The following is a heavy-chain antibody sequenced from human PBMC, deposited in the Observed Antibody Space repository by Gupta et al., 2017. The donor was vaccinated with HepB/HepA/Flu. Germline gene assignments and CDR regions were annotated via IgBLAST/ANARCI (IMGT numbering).Heavy chain of an antibody. CDR1: GFTFSRYW. D-gene: IGHD4-17*01. CDR3: TRDDYGDNFGSY. V-gene: IGHV3-74*01. J-gene: IGHJ4*02. Sequence: EVQLVESGGCLVQPGESLRLSCAASGFTFSRYWMHWVRQAPGKGLVWVSRINVDGSSTTYADSVKGRFTISRDNARNTLYLQMNSLRDEDTAVYYCTRDDYGDNFGSYWGQGALVTVSS. CDR2: INVDGSST.